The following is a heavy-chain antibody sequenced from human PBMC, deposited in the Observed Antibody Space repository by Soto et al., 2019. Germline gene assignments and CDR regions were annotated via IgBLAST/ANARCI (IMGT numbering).Heavy chain of an antibody. CDR3: TTDFNYDY. J-gene: IGHJ4*02. CDR1: GFNFNNAW. Sequence: EVQLVESGGGLVKPGGSLTLSCAASGFNFNNAWMNWVRQAPGKGLEWVGRIKGKTDGETIDYAAPVKGRFISSRDNLNGTLFLQMNSLTTEEADVYYCTTDFNYDYWGQGTLVTVSS. V-gene: IGHV3-15*07. CDR2: IKGKTDGETI.